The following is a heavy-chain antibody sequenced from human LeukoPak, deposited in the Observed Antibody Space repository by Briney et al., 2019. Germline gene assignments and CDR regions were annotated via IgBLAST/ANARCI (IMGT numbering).Heavy chain of an antibody. Sequence: GGSLRLSCAASGFSFSTYSMNWVRQAPGKGLEWVSSIANSVIHIYYADSVKGRFTVSRDNAKNSLFLQMDGLRAEDTAIYYCARDFGGTLKTALDYWGQGTLVTVSS. D-gene: IGHD4-23*01. CDR1: GFSFSTYS. CDR3: ARDFGGTLKTALDY. CDR2: IANSVIHI. V-gene: IGHV3-21*01. J-gene: IGHJ4*02.